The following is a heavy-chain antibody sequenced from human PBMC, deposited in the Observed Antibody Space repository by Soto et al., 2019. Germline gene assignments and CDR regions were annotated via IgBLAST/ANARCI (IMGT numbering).Heavy chain of an antibody. J-gene: IGHJ4*02. CDR3: VRGDGDYNDGNGYLARH. CDR1: GFTFSSYW. V-gene: IGHV3-74*01. D-gene: IGHD5-18*01. CDR2: IKSDGSGT. Sequence: EVQLVESGGGLVQPGGSLRLSCVASGFTFSSYWMHWVRQAPGKGPLWVSRIKSDGSGTYYADSVQGRLTISRDNAKNKLYLQMNSLRGEETAVYYCVRGDGDYNDGNGYLARHWGQGTLVTVSS.